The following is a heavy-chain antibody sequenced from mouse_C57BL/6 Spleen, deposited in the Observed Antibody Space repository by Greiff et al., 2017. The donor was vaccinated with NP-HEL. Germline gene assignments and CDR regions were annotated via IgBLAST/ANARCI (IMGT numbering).Heavy chain of an antibody. CDR1: GYTFTSYW. D-gene: IGHD1-1*01. Sequence: QVQLQQPGAELVMPGASVKLSCKASGYTFTSYWMHWVKQRPGQGLEWIGEIDPSDSYTNYNLKFKGKSTLTVDKSTSTADMQLSSLTSEDSAVYYCARSNYYGRRFDYWGQGTTLTVSS. CDR2: IDPSDSYT. CDR3: ARSNYYGRRFDY. J-gene: IGHJ2*01. V-gene: IGHV1-69*01.